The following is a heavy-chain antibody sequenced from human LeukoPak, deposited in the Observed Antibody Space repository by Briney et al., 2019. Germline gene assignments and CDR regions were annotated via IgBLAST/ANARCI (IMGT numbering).Heavy chain of an antibody. Sequence: PGGSLRLSCAASGFTFSSYAMSWVRQAPGKGLEWVSAISSSSRYIFYADSVKGRFTISRDNANVLYLQMNSLRAEDTAVYYCARDQEPKMRLGYCRGGSCYPDYWGQGTLVTVSS. CDR3: ARDQEPKMRLGYCRGGSCYPDY. D-gene: IGHD2-15*01. CDR1: GFTFSSYA. CDR2: ISSSSRYI. J-gene: IGHJ4*02. V-gene: IGHV3-21*06.